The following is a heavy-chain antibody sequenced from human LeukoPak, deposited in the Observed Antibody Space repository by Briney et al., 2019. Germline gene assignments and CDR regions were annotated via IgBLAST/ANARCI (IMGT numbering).Heavy chain of an antibody. Sequence: GGSLRLSSAASGFTFSSYAMSWVRQAPGKGLEWVSAISGSGGGTYYADSVKGRFTISRDNSKITLYLQMNSLRAEDTAVYYCAKVGITIAAAERFDYWGQGTLVTVSS. J-gene: IGHJ4*02. CDR1: GFTFSSYA. CDR3: AKVGITIAAAERFDY. V-gene: IGHV3-23*01. D-gene: IGHD6-13*01. CDR2: ISGSGGGT.